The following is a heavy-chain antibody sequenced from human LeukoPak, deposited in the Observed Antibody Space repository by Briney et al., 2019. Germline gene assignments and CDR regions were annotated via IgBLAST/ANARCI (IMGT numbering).Heavy chain of an antibody. Sequence: PSETLSLTCTVSGVSISSYYWTWIRQPPGKGLEWIGYVYYSGSTNYNPSLESRVSISVDTSKNQFSLNLSSVTATDTAVYYCAREDGYNFRVIDYWGQGTLVTVSS. CDR3: AREDGYNFRVIDY. CDR1: GVSISSYY. J-gene: IGHJ4*02. D-gene: IGHD5-24*01. CDR2: VYYSGST. V-gene: IGHV4-59*01.